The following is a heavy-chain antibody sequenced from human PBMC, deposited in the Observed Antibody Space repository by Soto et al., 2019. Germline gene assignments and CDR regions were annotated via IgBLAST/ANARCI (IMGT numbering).Heavy chain of an antibody. D-gene: IGHD3-9*01. J-gene: IGHJ6*02. CDR2: IYHSGST. V-gene: IGHV4-30-2*01. Sequence: SETLSLTCAVSGGSISSGGYSWSWILQPPGKGLEWIVYIYHSGSTYYNPSLKSRVTISVNRSKHQFSLKLSSVTAADTAVYYCARDWTLTGWASHYYYGMDVWGQGTKVTVSS. CDR3: ARDWTLTGWASHYYYGMDV. CDR1: GGSISSGGYS.